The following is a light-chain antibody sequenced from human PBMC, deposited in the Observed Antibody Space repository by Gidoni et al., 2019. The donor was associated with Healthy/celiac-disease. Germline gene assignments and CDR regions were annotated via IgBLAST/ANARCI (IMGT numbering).Light chain of an antibody. V-gene: IGKV3-11*01. CDR2: DAS. Sequence: EIVLTQSPATLSLSPGERATLSCSASQSVSSYLAWYQQKPGQAPRLLIYDASHRATGIPARFSGSVSGTDFTLTISILEPEDFAVYYCQQRSNWPPYTFGQXTKLEIK. J-gene: IGKJ2*01. CDR3: QQRSNWPPYT. CDR1: QSVSSY.